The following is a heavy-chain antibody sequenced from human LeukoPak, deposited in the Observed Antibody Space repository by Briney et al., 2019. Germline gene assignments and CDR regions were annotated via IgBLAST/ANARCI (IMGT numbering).Heavy chain of an antibody. Sequence: GRSLRLSCAASGFTFSSYGMHWVRQAPGKGLEWVAVISYDGSNKYYADSVKGRFTISRDNSKNTLYLQMNSLRAEDTSVYYCATSSYGGNFGLFDYWGQGILVTVSS. CDR1: GFTFSSYG. V-gene: IGHV3-30*03. J-gene: IGHJ4*02. D-gene: IGHD4-23*01. CDR2: ISYDGSNK. CDR3: ATSSYGGNFGLFDY.